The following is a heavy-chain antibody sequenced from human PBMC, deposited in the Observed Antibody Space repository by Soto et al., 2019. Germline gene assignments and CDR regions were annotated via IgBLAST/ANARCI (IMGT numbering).Heavy chain of an antibody. D-gene: IGHD4-4*01. CDR3: ARHDYSNEHWFDN. V-gene: IGHV3-11*06. J-gene: IGHJ5*02. Sequence: PGGSLRLSCTASGFTFSDYYMSWIRQAPGKGLEWISYISSASDYSTYADSVKGRFTITRDNAKNTLYLQLNNVRPDDTALYFCARHDYSNEHWFDNWGQGTLVTVSS. CDR1: GFTFSDYY. CDR2: ISSASDYS.